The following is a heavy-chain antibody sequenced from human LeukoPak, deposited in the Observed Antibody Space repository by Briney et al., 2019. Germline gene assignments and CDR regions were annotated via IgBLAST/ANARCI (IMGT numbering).Heavy chain of an antibody. V-gene: IGHV4-39*01. J-gene: IGHJ4*02. Sequence: SHPLSLTCSLSGRPVSHRGDFCAWVRQTPGEGLEWIGSIYYNGNTSNNPSRKSRITISVDTFKNQFSLEVRSVTAADTSVYYCARQETVSGWYRDPHYFDYWGQGTLVTVSS. D-gene: IGHD6-19*01. CDR2: IYYNGNT. CDR3: ARQETVSGWYRDPHYFDY. CDR1: GRPVSHRGDF.